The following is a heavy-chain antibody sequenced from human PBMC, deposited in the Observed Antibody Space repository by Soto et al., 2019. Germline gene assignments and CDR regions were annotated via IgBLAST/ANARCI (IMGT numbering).Heavy chain of an antibody. CDR3: GAYPGGGGY. J-gene: IGHJ4*02. Sequence: EVQLVESGGGLIQPGGSLRLSCAVSGFTVSNNYMSWVRQAPGKGLEGVSVIYSGGYTAYGDSVKGRFTISRDNSKNPLFLQKKTPGPDGPAVFFWGAYPGGGGYWGQGTLVTVSS. D-gene: IGHD3-10*01. V-gene: IGHV3-53*01. CDR1: GFTVSNNY. CDR2: IYSGGYT.